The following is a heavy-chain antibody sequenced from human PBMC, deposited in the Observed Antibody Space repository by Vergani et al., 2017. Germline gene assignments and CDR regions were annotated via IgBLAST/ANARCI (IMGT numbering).Heavy chain of an antibody. CDR2: INHSGST. D-gene: IGHD2-2*01. CDR1: GGSFSGYY. J-gene: IGHJ4*02. CDR3: ARGRGYCSRTSCYQDY. Sequence: QVQLQQWGAGLLKPSETLSLTCAVYGGSFSGYYWSWIRQPPGKGLEWIGEINHSGSTNYNPSLKSRVTISVDTSKNQFSLKLSSVTAADTAVYYCARGRGYCSRTSCYQDYWGQGTLVTVSS. V-gene: IGHV4-34*01.